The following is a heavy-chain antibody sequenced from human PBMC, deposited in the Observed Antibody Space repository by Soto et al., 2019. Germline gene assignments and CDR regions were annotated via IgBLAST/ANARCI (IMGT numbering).Heavy chain of an antibody. CDR3: AREGALKPFSS. Sequence: GGSLRLSCVASGFTFSNYNMNWVRQAPGKGLEWVSHISGSSIYIHYADSVRGRFTISRDDAKNSVYLQMDSLRVEDTAVYYCAREGALKPFSSWGQGALVTVSS. CDR2: ISGSSIYI. V-gene: IGHV3-21*01. J-gene: IGHJ5*02. CDR1: GFTFSNYN.